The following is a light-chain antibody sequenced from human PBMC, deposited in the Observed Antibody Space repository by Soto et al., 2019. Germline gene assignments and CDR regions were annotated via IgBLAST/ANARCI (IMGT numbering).Light chain of an antibody. J-gene: IGKJ1*01. CDR3: QQYNSYSPT. V-gene: IGKV1-5*01. CDR2: DAS. Sequence: ASVGDRVTITSRASQSISSWLAWYQQKPGKAPKLLIYDASSLESGVPSRFSGSGSGTEFTLTISSLQPDDFATYYCQQYNSYSPTFGQGTKVDIK. CDR1: QSISSW.